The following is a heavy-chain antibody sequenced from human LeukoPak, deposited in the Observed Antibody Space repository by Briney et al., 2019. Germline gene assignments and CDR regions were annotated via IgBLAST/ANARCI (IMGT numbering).Heavy chain of an antibody. D-gene: IGHD1-26*01. J-gene: IGHJ4*02. V-gene: IGHV3-15*01. Sequence: GGSLRLSCAASGFSFSDAWMSWVRQAPGKGLEWVGRIYSNSASGTIDYAAPVKGRFTISRDDSINTMYLQMNSLKTEDTGVYYCATVLMWEAQNDNWGQGTLVTVSS. CDR3: ATVLMWEAQNDN. CDR2: IYSNSASGTI. CDR1: GFSFSDAW.